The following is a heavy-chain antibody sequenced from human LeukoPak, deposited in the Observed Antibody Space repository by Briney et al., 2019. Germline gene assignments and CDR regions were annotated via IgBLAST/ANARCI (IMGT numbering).Heavy chain of an antibody. CDR1: GYTFSKFG. CDR3: ARVHDFWSGLFDY. V-gene: IGHV1-46*01. J-gene: IGHJ4*02. D-gene: IGHD3-3*01. CDR2: INPLGGST. Sequence: ASVNVSCKTSGYTFSKFGISWVRQAPGQGLEWMGIINPLGGSTTYAHKFQDRVTMTRDTSTSTVYMELSTLRSEDTAVYYCARVHDFWSGLFDYWGQGTLVTVSS.